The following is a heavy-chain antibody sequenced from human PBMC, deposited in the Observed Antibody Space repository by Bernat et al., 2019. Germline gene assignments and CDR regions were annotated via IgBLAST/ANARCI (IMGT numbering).Heavy chain of an antibody. V-gene: IGHV4-34*01. CDR3: ARVATSEQQRGVIDY. D-gene: IGHD6-13*01. J-gene: IGHJ4*02. CDR1: GGSFSGYY. CDR2: INHSAST. Sequence: QVQLQQWGAGLLKPSETLSLTCAVYGGSFSGYYWGWICQPPGKGLEWIGEINHSASTNYNPSLKSRVTIAVHTCKNLFSLKRSAVTAADTAVYYCARVATSEQQRGVIDYWGQGTLVTVSS.